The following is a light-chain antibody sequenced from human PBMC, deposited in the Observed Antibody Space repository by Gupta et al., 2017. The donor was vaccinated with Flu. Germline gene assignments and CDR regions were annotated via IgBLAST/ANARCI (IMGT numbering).Light chain of an antibody. Sequence: VTLTCAGNDNNIGCRVVPWLQQHPGTAPKLLIYSNNDRPSGIPERFSGSRSGTSASLTISGLQPEEEADYYCAAWDDSMNGWVFGGGTKLTVL. CDR1: DNNIGCRV. CDR2: SNN. CDR3: AAWDDSMNGWV. V-gene: IGLV1-44*01. J-gene: IGLJ3*02.